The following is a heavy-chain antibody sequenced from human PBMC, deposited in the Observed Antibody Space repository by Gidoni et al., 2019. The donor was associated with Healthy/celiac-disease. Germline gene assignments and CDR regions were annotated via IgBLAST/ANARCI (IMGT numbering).Heavy chain of an antibody. CDR3: YSLRVYCSGGSCSRGIDY. Sequence: QVQLVESGGGVVQPGRSRRLHCAASGFTFSSHAMQWVRQAPGKGLEWVAVISYDGSNKYYADSVKGRFTISRDNSKNTLYLQMNSLRAEDTAVYYCYSLRVYCSGGSCSRGIDYWGQGTLVTVSS. J-gene: IGHJ4*02. D-gene: IGHD2-15*01. V-gene: IGHV3-30-3*01. CDR2: ISYDGSNK. CDR1: GFTFSSHA.